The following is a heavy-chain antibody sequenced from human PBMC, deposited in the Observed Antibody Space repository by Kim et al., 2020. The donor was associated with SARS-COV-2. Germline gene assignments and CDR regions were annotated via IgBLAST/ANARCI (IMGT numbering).Heavy chain of an antibody. CDR2: INPNSGGT. J-gene: IGHJ4*02. V-gene: IGHV1-2*02. D-gene: IGHD6-19*01. CDR3: AREPGMAVAGFDY. Sequence: ASVKVSCKASGYTFTGYYMHWVRQAPGQGLEWMGWINPNSGGTNYAQKFQGRVTMTRDMSISTAYMGLSRLRSDDTALYYCAREPGMAVAGFDYWGQGTLVTVSS. CDR1: GYTFTGYY.